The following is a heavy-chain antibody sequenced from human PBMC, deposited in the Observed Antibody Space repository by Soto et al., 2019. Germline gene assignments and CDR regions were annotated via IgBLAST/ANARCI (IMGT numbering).Heavy chain of an antibody. V-gene: IGHV4-59*08. Sequence: SETLSLTCTVSGGSISSYYWRWIRQPPGKGLEWIGYIYYSGSTNYNPSLKSRVTISVDTSKSQFSLKLSSVTAADTAVYYCARRYGYSFDYWGQGTLVTVYS. J-gene: IGHJ4*02. CDR3: ARRYGYSFDY. CDR2: IYYSGST. D-gene: IGHD1-1*01. CDR1: GGSISSYY.